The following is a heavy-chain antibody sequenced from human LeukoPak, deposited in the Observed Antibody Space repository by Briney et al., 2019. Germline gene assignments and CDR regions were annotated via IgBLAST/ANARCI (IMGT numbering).Heavy chain of an antibody. J-gene: IGHJ6*02. CDR2: IYYSGST. CDR3: ARHPGGVVGASFYYGMDV. V-gene: IGHV4-59*08. D-gene: IGHD2-15*01. Sequence: SETLSLTCTVSGGSISSYYWIWIRQPPGKGLEWIGYIYYSGSTNYNPSLKSRVTISVDTSKNQFSLKLSSVTAADTAVYYCARHPGGVVGASFYYGMDVWGQGTTVTVSS. CDR1: GGSISSYY.